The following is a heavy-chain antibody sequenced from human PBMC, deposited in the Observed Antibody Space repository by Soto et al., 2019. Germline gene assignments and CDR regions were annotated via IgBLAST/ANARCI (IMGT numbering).Heavy chain of an antibody. V-gene: IGHV3-53*01. Sequence: PGGSLRLSCAASGFTFSNFAMTWVRQAPGKGLEWVSVTYTGGYTYYADSVKGRFTISRDNSKNTLYLQMNSLRAEDTAVYYCAREVSGTSFDYWGQGTLVTVSS. CDR3: AREVSGTSFDY. CDR2: TYTGGYT. CDR1: GFTFSNFA. J-gene: IGHJ4*02. D-gene: IGHD1-7*01.